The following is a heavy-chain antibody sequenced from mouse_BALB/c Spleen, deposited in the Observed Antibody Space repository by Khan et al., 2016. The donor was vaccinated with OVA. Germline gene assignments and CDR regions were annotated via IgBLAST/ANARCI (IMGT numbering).Heavy chain of an antibody. J-gene: IGHJ3*01. D-gene: IGHD2-14*01. CDR1: GYAFSNYL. CDR2: IYPGDGNT. CDR3: ARSGYDYFAY. Sequence: VELVESGAELVRPGSSVKISCKASGYAFSNYLMNWVKQGPGQGLEWIGQIYPGDGNTNYNGKFKDKATLTADKSSSTAYIQLSSPTSEDSAVYFCARSGYDYFAYWGQGTLVTVSA. V-gene: IGHV1-80*01.